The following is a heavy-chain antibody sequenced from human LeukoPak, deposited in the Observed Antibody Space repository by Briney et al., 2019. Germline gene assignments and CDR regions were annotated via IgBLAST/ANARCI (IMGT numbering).Heavy chain of an antibody. J-gene: IGHJ4*02. CDR2: IKQDGSEK. CDR3: ARDNPPDY. Sequence: GGSLRLSCAASGFTFSSYAMSWVRQAPGKGLEWVANIKQDGSEKSYVESVRGRFTISRDNAKNSLYLQLNSLRAEDTALYYCARDNPPDYWGQGTLVTVSS. V-gene: IGHV3-7*03. CDR1: GFTFSSYA.